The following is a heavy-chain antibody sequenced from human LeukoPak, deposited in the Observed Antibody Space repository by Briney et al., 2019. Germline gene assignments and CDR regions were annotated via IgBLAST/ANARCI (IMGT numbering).Heavy chain of an antibody. V-gene: IGHV4-34*01. D-gene: IGHD1-1*01. Sequence: SETLSLTCAVYGGSFSSYYWGWIRQPPGKGLEWIGTIHYSRSTYYNPSLKGRVTISVDTSENQFSLKLSSVTAADTAVYYCASSINWYYFDSWGQGTLVSVSS. CDR2: IHYSRST. CDR3: ASSINWYYFDS. CDR1: GGSFSSYY. J-gene: IGHJ4*02.